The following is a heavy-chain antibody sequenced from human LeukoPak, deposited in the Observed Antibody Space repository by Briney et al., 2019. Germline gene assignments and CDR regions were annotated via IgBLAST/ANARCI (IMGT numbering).Heavy chain of an antibody. D-gene: IGHD3-22*01. CDR1: GYTFNGYY. CDR2: INPNSGGT. Sequence: ASVKVSCKASGYTFNGYYLHWVRQAPGQGLEWMGWINPNSGGTNYAQKFQGRVTMTRDTSISTAYMELSRLRSDDTAVYYCARGAYYASSGYSTPAYNWFDPWGQGTLVTVSS. J-gene: IGHJ5*02. CDR3: ARGAYYASSGYSTPAYNWFDP. V-gene: IGHV1-2*02.